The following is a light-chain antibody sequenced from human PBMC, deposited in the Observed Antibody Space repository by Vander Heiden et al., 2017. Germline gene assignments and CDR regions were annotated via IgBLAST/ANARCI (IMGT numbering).Light chain of an antibody. CDR3: QAWDSSIVV. CDR1: KLGDKY. J-gene: IGLJ2*01. Sequence: SYELTHPPSVSVSPGQTASITCSGDKLGDKYACWYQQKPGQSPGLVIYQDSKRPSGIPERFSGSNSGNTATLTISGTQAMDEADYYCQAWDSSIVVFGGGTKLTVL. CDR2: QDS. V-gene: IGLV3-1*01.